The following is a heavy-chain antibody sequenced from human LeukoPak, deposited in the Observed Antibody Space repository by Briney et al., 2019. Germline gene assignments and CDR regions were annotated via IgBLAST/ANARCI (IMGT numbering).Heavy chain of an antibody. CDR3: ARENYWKFDY. CDR2: IKQDGSER. D-gene: IGHD1-1*01. Sequence: GGSLILSCAASGFTFNKFYMGWVRQAPGKGLEWVANIKQDGSERSYVDSVKGRFTISRDNAKNSLYLQLDSLRAEDTAVYYCARENYWKFDYWGQGTLVTVSS. V-gene: IGHV3-7*05. J-gene: IGHJ4*02. CDR1: GFTFNKFY.